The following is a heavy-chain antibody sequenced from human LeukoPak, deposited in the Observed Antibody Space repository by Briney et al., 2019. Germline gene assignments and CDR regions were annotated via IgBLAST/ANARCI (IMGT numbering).Heavy chain of an antibody. D-gene: IGHD4-17*01. CDR3: ASPTRYGDYISGPHDAFDI. CDR2: IYHSGST. V-gene: IGHV4-30-4*01. CDR1: RGSIRSGDYY. Sequence: PSQTLSLTCTVSRGSIRSGDYYWSWIRQPPGKGLEWIGSIYHSGSTYYNPSLKSRVTISVDTSKNQFSLKLSSVTAADTAVYYCASPTRYGDYISGPHDAFDIWGQGTMVTVSS. J-gene: IGHJ3*02.